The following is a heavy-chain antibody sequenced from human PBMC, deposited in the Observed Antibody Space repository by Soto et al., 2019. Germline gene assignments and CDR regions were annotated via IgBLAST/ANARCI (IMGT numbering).Heavy chain of an antibody. CDR3: ARASDPSYYYGSGSSTYFDY. D-gene: IGHD3-10*01. Sequence: QVQLVQSGAEVKKPGSSVKVSCKASGGTFSSYAISWVRQAPGQGLEWMGGIIPIFGTANYAQKFQGRVTITADESTSTAYRELSSLRSEDTALYYCARASDPSYYYGSGSSTYFDYWGQGTLVTVSS. J-gene: IGHJ4*02. CDR1: GGTFSSYA. V-gene: IGHV1-69*01. CDR2: IIPIFGTA.